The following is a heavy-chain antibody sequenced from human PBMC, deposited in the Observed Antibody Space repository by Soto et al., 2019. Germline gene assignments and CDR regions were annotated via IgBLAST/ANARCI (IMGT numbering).Heavy chain of an antibody. CDR3: AKDLGSDNRFDY. V-gene: IGHV1-18*01. CDR1: GYTFLKYG. D-gene: IGHD3-9*01. Sequence: ASVKVSCKASGYTFLKYGINWVRQAPGQGLEWMGGIQTDNDHASFAQKFEGRVTMTTDTSTRTVYMELRDLSSDDTAVYYCAKDLGSDNRFDYWGQGTPVTSPQ. CDR2: IQTDNDHA. J-gene: IGHJ4*02.